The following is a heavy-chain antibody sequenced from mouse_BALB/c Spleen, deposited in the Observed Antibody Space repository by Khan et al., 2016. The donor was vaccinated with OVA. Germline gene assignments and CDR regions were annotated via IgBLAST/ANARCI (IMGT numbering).Heavy chain of an antibody. Sequence: QIQLVQSGPEVKKPGETVNISCKASGHTFTKFGMNWVKQAPGKGLKWMGWINTYTGEPTYADDFNGLFRCYFENSSSSAYLQKMNLKNEDTAAYFCARPPYVSYVLDNWGQGTSVTVSS. CDR1: GHTFTKFG. CDR3: ARPPYVSYVLDN. V-gene: IGHV9-3-1*01. D-gene: IGHD1-1*01. CDR2: INTYTGEP. J-gene: IGHJ4*01.